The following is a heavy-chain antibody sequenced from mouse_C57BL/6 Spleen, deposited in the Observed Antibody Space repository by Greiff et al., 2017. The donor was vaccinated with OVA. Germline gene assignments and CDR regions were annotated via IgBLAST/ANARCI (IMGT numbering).Heavy chain of an antibody. Sequence: QVQLKQSGAELVRPGASVTLSCKASGYTFNDYEMHWVKQTPVHGLEWIGAIDPETGGTAYNQKFKGKAILTADKSSSTAYMELRSLTSEDSAVYYCTRQLRLRGETWFAYWGQGTLVTVSA. CDR3: TRQLRLRGETWFAY. J-gene: IGHJ3*01. CDR1: GYTFNDYE. V-gene: IGHV1-15*01. D-gene: IGHD3-2*02. CDR2: IDPETGGT.